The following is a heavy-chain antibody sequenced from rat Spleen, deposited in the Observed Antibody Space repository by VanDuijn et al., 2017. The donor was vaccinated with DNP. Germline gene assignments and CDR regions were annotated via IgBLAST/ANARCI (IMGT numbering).Heavy chain of an antibody. CDR2: IFSSGGST. Sequence: EVQLVESGGDLVQPGRSLKLSCVVSGFTVNNFWMAWIRQVPGKGLEWVAAIFSSGGSTYYPNSVKGRFTISRDNAKSTLYLQMNSLRSEDMATYYCIRWNSGHFDYWGQGVMVTVSS. J-gene: IGHJ2*01. D-gene: IGHD4-3*01. CDR3: IRWNSGHFDY. V-gene: IGHV5-31*01. CDR1: GFTVNNFW.